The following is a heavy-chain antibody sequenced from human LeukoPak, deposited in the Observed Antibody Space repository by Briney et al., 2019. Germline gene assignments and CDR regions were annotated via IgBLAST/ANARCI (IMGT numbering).Heavy chain of an antibody. CDR2: IIPILGIA. D-gene: IGHD3-10*01. J-gene: IGHJ6*03. CDR1: GGTFSSYT. V-gene: IGHV1-69*04. CDR3: ARDSPMVRGEYLGGYYYYHYMDV. Sequence: SVKVSCKASGGTFSSYTISWVRQAPGQGLEWMGRIIPILGIANYAQKFQGRVTITADKSTSTAYMELSSLRSEDTAVYYCARDSPMVRGEYLGGYYYYHYMDVWGKGTTVTVSS.